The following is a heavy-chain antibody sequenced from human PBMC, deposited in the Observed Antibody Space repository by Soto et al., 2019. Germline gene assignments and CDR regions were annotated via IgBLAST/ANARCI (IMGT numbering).Heavy chain of an antibody. CDR2: INHSGST. D-gene: IGHD2-15*01. Sequence: SETLSLTCAVYGGSFSGYYWSWIRQPPGKGLEWIGEINHSGSTNYNPSLKSRVTISVDTSKNQFSLKLSSVTAADTAVYYCARDGLVVVAATLSAFDIWGQGTMVTVSS. CDR1: GGSFSGYY. CDR3: ARDGLVVVAATLSAFDI. V-gene: IGHV4-34*01. J-gene: IGHJ3*02.